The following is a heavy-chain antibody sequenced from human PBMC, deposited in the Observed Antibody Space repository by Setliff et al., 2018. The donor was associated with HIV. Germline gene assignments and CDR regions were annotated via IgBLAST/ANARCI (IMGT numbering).Heavy chain of an antibody. D-gene: IGHD2-15*01. CDR1: GDSISSYY. Sequence: SSETLSLTCTVSGDSISSYYWNWIRQPPGKALAWIGYIYYGSTHYNPSFEGRVTISVDTSKNQFSLKLRSVTAADTAMYYCARRRCSAASGPDNSWNWHDPWGQGTLVTVSS. CDR2: IYYGST. CDR3: ARRRCSAASGPDNSWNWHDP. J-gene: IGHJ5*02. V-gene: IGHV4-59*08.